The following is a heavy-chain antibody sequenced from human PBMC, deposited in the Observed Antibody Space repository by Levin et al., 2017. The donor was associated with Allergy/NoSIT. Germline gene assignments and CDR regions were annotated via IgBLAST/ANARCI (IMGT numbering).Heavy chain of an antibody. V-gene: IGHV3-13*04. CDR1: GFSFSNYD. Sequence: GGSLRLSCAASGFSFSNYDMHWVRQPTGKGLEWVSGIGTAGDTNYPGSVKGRFTISRENAKNSLYLQMNSLRGGDTAVYYCARVGREGYWYLDLWGRGTLVTVSS. CDR2: IGTAGDT. D-gene: IGHD5-24*01. J-gene: IGHJ2*01. CDR3: ARVGREGYWYLDL.